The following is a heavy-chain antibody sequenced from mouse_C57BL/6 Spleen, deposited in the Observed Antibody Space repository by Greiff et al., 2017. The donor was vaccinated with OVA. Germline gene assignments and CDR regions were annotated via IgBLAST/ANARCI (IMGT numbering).Heavy chain of an antibody. Sequence: QVHVKQSGAELVKPGASVKISCKASGYAFSSYWMNWVKQRPGKGLEWIGQIYPGDGDTNYNGKFKGKATLTADKSSSTAYMQLSSLTSEDSAVYFCARLDYYGSSYLDYWGQGTTLTVSS. CDR1: GYAFSSYW. CDR2: IYPGDGDT. D-gene: IGHD1-1*01. J-gene: IGHJ2*01. CDR3: ARLDYYGSSYLDY. V-gene: IGHV1-80*01.